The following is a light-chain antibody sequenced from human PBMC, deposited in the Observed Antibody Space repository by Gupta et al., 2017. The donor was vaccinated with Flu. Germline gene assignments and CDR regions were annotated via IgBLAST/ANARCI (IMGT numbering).Light chain of an antibody. CDR1: NMGSNN. J-gene: IGLJ3*02. CDR2: DNS. Sequence: TARVAGAGDNMGSNNVHGYQQKPGPAPGLVVYDNSERPSGIPERFSGSKSGNTATLDISRVEAGDEADYDCQVWDSSRDHSVFGGGTKLTVL. V-gene: IGLV3-21*02. CDR3: QVWDSSRDHSV.